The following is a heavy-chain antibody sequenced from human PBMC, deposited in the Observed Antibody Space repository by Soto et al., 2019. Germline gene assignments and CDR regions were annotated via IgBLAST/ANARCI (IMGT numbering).Heavy chain of an antibody. Sequence: ASVKVSCKASGYTFTGYAMHWVRQAPGQRLEWMGWINAGNGNTKYSQKFQGRVTITRDTSASTAYMELSSLRSEDTAVYYCARNNQQWLIAVPDYWGQGTLVTVSS. CDR1: GYTFTGYA. CDR2: INAGNGNT. CDR3: ARNNQQWLIAVPDY. D-gene: IGHD6-19*01. J-gene: IGHJ4*02. V-gene: IGHV1-3*01.